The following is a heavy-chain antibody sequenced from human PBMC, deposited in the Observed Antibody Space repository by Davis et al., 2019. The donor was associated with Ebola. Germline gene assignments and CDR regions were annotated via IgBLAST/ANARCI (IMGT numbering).Heavy chain of an antibody. CDR3: ARVANWNPYYYYMDV. V-gene: IGHV1-18*04. D-gene: IGHD1-1*01. J-gene: IGHJ6*03. CDR2: ISAYNGNT. CDR1: GYTFTSYG. Sequence: ASVKVSCKASGYTFTSYGISWVRQAPGQGLEWMGWISAYNGNTNYAQKLQGRVTMTTDTSTSTAYMELSSLRSEDTAVYYCARVANWNPYYYYMDVWGKGTTVTVSS.